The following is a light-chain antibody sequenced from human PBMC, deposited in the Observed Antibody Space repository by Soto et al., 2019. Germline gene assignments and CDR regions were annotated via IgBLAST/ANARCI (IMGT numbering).Light chain of an antibody. Sequence: VLTQCPVSLSLSPAERATLSCMASQSFRGLLAWYQQMFGQAPRLLLYDAYDRATGIPPRSSGSGSGPDFTLPTSSLEPEDSAVYYCQQRHMWPITFGQGPRLEIK. V-gene: IGKV3-11*01. CDR1: QSFRGL. J-gene: IGKJ5*01. CDR3: QQRHMWPIT. CDR2: DAY.